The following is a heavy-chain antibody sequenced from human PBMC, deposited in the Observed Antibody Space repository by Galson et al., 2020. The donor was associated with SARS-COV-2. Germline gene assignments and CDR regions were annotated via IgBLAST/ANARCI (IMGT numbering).Heavy chain of an antibody. J-gene: IGHJ2*01. CDR1: GGTFSSYT. CDR2: IIPILGIA. V-gene: IGHV1-69*02. CDR3: ASPTLYYDKGGRPFDL. Sequence: SVKVSCKASGGTFSSYTISWVRQAPGQGLEWMGRIIPILGIANYAQKFQGRVTITADKSTSTAYMELSSLRSEDTAVYYCASPTLYYDKGGRPFDLWGRGTLVTVSS. D-gene: IGHD3-22*01.